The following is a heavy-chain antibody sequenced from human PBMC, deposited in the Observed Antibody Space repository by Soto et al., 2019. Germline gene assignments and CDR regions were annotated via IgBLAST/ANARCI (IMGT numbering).Heavy chain of an antibody. CDR3: AREESGWYMPDAFDI. CDR1: GYTFTSYG. Sequence: GASVKVSCKASGYTFTSYGISWVRQAPGQGLEWMGWISAYNGNTNYAQKLQGRVTMTTDTSTSTAYMELRSLRSDDTAVYYCAREESGWYMPDAFDIWGQGTMVTVSS. D-gene: IGHD6-19*01. V-gene: IGHV1-18*01. CDR2: ISAYNGNT. J-gene: IGHJ3*02.